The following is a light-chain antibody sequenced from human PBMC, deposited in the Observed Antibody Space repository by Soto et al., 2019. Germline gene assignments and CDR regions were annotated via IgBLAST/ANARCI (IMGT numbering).Light chain of an antibody. CDR2: DAS. V-gene: IGKV3-11*01. CDR3: QQRNTWPPIT. CDR1: QSVRTY. J-gene: IGKJ5*01. Sequence: EIVLTPSPVTLSLSPGERATLSCRASQSVRTYLAWYQVKPGQAPRLLIYDASRRASGVPARFSGSGSGTDFTLTISRLEPEDLALYYGQQRNTWPPITVGQGTRREIK.